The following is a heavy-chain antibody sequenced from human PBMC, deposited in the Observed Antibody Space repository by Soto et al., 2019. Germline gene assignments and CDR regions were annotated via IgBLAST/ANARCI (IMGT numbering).Heavy chain of an antibody. V-gene: IGHV4-59*08. J-gene: IGHJ4*02. Sequence: QVQLQESGPGLVKPSETLSLTCTVSGGSISSYYWSWIRQPPGKGLEWIGYIYYSGSTNYNPSLKSRVTISVDTSKNQFSLKLSSVTAADTAVYYCARLAGKRFGEYALLDYWGQGTLVTVSS. CDR2: IYYSGST. CDR3: ARLAGKRFGEYALLDY. D-gene: IGHD3-10*01. CDR1: GGSISSYY.